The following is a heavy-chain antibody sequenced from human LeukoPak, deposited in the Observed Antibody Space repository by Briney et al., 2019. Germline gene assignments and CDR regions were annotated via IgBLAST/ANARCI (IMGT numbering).Heavy chain of an antibody. Sequence: GASVKVSCKVSGYTLTELSMHWVRQAPGKGLEWMGGFDPEDGETIYAQKFQGRVTMTEDTSTDTAYMELSSLRSEDTAVYYCATDEELRFCGSISCYPRDYWGQGTLVAVSS. CDR3: ATDEELRFCGSISCYPRDY. D-gene: IGHD2-2*01. J-gene: IGHJ4*02. CDR2: FDPEDGET. CDR1: GYTLTELS. V-gene: IGHV1-24*01.